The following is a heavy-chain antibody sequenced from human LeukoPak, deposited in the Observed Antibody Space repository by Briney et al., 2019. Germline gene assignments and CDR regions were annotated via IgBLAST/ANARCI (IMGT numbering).Heavy chain of an antibody. CDR1: GFTFTRYW. D-gene: IGHD2/OR15-2a*01. V-gene: IGHV3-7*01. Sequence: PGGSLRLSCAASGFTFTRYWMAWVRQAPGKGLEWISNISQDGSEEYYVDSGRGRFTASRDNAKNSHYLQMNSLRAEDTAVYYCSNGIYDSSYWGQGTLVTVSS. J-gene: IGHJ4*02. CDR3: SNGIYDSSY. CDR2: ISQDGSEE.